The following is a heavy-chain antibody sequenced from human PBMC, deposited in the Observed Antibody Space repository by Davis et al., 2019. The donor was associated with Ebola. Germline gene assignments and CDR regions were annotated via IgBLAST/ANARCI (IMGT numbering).Heavy chain of an antibody. J-gene: IGHJ6*02. CDR1: GFTFSSYA. D-gene: IGHD4-17*01. V-gene: IGHV3-30-3*01. Sequence: GESLKISCAASGFTFSSYAMHWVRQAPGKGLEWVAVISYDGSNKYYADSVKGRFTISRDNSKNTLYLQMNSLRAEDTAVYYCARDRVTTSRPYYGMDVWGQGTTVTVSS. CDR2: ISYDGSNK. CDR3: ARDRVTTSRPYYGMDV.